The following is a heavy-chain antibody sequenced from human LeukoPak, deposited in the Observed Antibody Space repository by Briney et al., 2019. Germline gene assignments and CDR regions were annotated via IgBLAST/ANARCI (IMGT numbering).Heavy chain of an antibody. CDR1: GFTFSSYW. CDR2: INHNGNVN. CDR3: ARDDRYAFDI. J-gene: IGHJ3*02. V-gene: IGHV3-7*01. Sequence: GGSLRLSCAASGFTFSSYWMNWARQAPGKGLEWVARINHNGNVNYYVDSVKGRFTISRDNGKNSLFLQMNSLRDEDTAIYYCARDDRYAFDIWGQGTMVTVFS.